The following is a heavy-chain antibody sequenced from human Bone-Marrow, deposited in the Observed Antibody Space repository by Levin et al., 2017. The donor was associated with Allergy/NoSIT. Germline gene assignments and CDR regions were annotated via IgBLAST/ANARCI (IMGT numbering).Heavy chain of an antibody. J-gene: IGHJ4*02. V-gene: IGHV2-70*04. CDR2: IDWDGDK. CDR1: GFSLSTNGVV. D-gene: IGHD3-3*01. CDR3: ARSGIFGVVSQMGRFFDY. Sequence: QTLSLTCAFSGFSLSTNGVVLSWIRQSPGKALEWLARIDWDGDKFYSPSLKTRLAISKDTSQKQVVLTMTNMDPVTTATYFCARSGIFGVVSQMGRFFDYWGRGIPVTVSS.